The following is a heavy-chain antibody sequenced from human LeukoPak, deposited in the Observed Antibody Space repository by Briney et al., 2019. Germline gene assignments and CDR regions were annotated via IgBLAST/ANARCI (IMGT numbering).Heavy chain of an antibody. CDR2: IYHSGST. CDR3: ARGGLRGRSGYYPFDS. D-gene: IGHD3-22*01. CDR1: GGSISSGDYS. V-gene: IGHV4-30-2*01. Sequence: SQTLSLTCAVSGGSISSGDYSWSWIRQPPGKGLEWIGYIYHSGSTYYKPSLKSRVSISVDRSKNQFSLKLSSVTAADTAVYYCARGGLRGRSGYYPFDSWGQGTLATVSS. J-gene: IGHJ4*02.